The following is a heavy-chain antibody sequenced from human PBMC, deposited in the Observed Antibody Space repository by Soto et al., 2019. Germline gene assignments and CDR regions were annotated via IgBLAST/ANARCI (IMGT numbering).Heavy chain of an antibody. CDR3: AKVTKRAAAGRYEYYKYGMDV. J-gene: IGHJ6*02. Sequence: LRLSCAASGFAFSTYAMTWVRQAPGKGLEWVSVISGSGGSSYYAASVKGRFTISRDNSKNTLYLQMNGLRAEDTALYYCAKVTKRAAAGRYEYYKYGMDVWGQGTTVTVSS. CDR1: GFAFSTYA. CDR2: ISGSGGSS. V-gene: IGHV3-23*01. D-gene: IGHD6-13*01.